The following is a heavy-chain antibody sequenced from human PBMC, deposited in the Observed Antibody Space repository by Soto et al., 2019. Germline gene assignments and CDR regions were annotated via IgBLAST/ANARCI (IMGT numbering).Heavy chain of an antibody. CDR3: ARDRARPTVTFFDY. D-gene: IGHD4-17*01. CDR1: GYTFTSYG. J-gene: IGHJ4*02. Sequence: ASVKVSCKASGYTFTSYGISWVRQAPGQGLEWMGWISAYNGNTDYAQKVQARVTMTTDTSTSTAYMELRSLRSDDTAVYYCARDRARPTVTFFDYWGQGTLVTVS. CDR2: ISAYNGNT. V-gene: IGHV1-18*01.